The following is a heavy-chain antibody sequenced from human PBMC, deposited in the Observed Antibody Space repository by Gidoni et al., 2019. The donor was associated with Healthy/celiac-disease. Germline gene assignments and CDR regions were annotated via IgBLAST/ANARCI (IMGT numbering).Heavy chain of an antibody. V-gene: IGHV1-69*01. J-gene: IGHJ6*02. CDR1: GVTFSSSA. CDR3: ARLSTIFGVVSYYYYGMDV. CDR2: IIPIFGTA. D-gene: IGHD3-3*01. Sequence: QVQLMQSGAEVKKPGSSVTVSCKASGVTFSSSAISWVRQAAGEGLEWMGGIIPIFGTATYAQKFQGRVTITADESTGTAYMELSSLRSEDTAVYYCARLSTIFGVVSYYYYGMDVWGQGTTVTVSS.